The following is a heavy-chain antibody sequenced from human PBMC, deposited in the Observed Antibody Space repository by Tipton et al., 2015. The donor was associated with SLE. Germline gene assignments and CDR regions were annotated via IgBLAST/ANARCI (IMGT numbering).Heavy chain of an antibody. Sequence: TLSLTCTVSGASMNSGTDYWSWIRQPAGKGLEWVGHIFSTGSRPGGTDYNPSLESRVTISVDTSKNQFSLRLSSVTAADTAVYYCARYCGSATCLGFWFSWGQGTLVTVSS. J-gene: IGHJ5*02. CDR2: IFSTGSRPGGT. CDR3: ARYCGSATCLGFWFS. D-gene: IGHD2-2*01. CDR1: GASMNSGTDY. V-gene: IGHV4-61*09.